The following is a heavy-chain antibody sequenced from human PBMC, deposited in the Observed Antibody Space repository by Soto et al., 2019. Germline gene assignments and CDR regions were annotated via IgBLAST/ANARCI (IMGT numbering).Heavy chain of an antibody. CDR3: AGAPFNCSSTSCYPLGSFDY. CDR1: GGSFSGYY. D-gene: IGHD2-2*01. V-gene: IGHV4-34*01. J-gene: IGHJ4*02. CDR2: INHSGST. Sequence: SETLSLTCAVYGGSFSGYYWSWIRQPPGKGLEWIGEINHSGSTNYNPSLKSRVTISVDTSKNQFSLKLSSVTAADTAVYYCAGAPFNCSSTSCYPLGSFDYWGRGPLVT.